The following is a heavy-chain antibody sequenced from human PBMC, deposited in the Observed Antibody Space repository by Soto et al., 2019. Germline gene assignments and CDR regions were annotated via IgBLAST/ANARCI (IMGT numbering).Heavy chain of an antibody. J-gene: IGHJ6*02. CDR2: IYHAGSV. V-gene: IGHV4-38-2*01. CDR3: ARTFDYYGMDV. Sequence: SETLSLTCAVSGYSIASGDYWAWIRQSPGKGLEWIGSIYHAGSVYYNPSLNSRVAVSLDTSKNHFSLKLTSVTAADTAVYYCARTFDYYGMDVWGQGTTVTVSS. CDR1: GYSIASGDY.